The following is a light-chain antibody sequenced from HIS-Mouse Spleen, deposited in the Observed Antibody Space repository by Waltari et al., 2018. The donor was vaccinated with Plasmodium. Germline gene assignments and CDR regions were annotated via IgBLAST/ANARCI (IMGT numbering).Light chain of an antibody. J-gene: IGKJ2*01. CDR3: QQRSNWPLYT. V-gene: IGKV3-11*01. Sequence: EIVLTQFPATLSLSPGERATLPCRASQSVSSDLAWYQQKPGQAPRLLIYDASNRATGIPARFSGSGSGTDFTLTISSLEPEDFAVYYCQQRSNWPLYTFGQGTKLEIK. CDR2: DAS. CDR1: QSVSSD.